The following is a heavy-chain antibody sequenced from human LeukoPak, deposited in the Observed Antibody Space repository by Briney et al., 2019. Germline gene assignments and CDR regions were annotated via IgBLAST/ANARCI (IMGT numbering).Heavy chain of an antibody. J-gene: IGHJ3*02. CDR3: ARDGGGAATVVTARAFDI. D-gene: IGHD4-23*01. CDR2: IYYSAAT. CDR1: GGSISTYY. Sequence: PSETLSLTCSVSGGSISTYYWSWIRQPPGKGLEWIGYIYYSAATNYNPSLKSRVTISADTSKNQFSLKLSSVTAADTAVYYCARDGGGAATVVTARAFDIWGHGTMVTVSS. V-gene: IGHV4-59*01.